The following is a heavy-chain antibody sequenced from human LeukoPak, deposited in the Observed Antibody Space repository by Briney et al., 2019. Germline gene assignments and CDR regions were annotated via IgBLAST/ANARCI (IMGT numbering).Heavy chain of an antibody. J-gene: IGHJ4*02. CDR2: ITSSSSYI. CDR1: GSTFNTYN. Sequence: PGGSLRLSCAASGSTFNTYNMNWVRQAPGQGLEWVSSITSSSSYIYYADSVKGRFTISRDNAKNSLYLQMNSLRAEDTAVYYCARGLYLTTRGGAAAGFLDYWGQGTLVTVSS. D-gene: IGHD6-13*01. CDR3: ARGLYLTTRGGAAAGFLDY. V-gene: IGHV3-21*01.